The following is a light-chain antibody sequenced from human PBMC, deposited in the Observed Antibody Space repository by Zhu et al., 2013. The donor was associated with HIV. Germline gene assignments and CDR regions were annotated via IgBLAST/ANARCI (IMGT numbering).Light chain of an antibody. CDR1: RSISTY. Sequence: DIQMTQSPSSLSASVGDRVTITCRASRSISTYLNWYQQNPGKAPELLIYAASSLQSGVPSRFSGSGSGTDFTLTISSLQPDDFATYYCQQYNDFPRTFGRGPRWRSN. CDR3: QQYNDFPRT. V-gene: IGKV1-39*01. J-gene: IGKJ4*02. CDR2: AAS.